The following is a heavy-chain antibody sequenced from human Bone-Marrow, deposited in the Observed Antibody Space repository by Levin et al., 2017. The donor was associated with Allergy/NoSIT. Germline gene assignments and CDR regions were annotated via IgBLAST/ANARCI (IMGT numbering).Heavy chain of an antibody. D-gene: IGHD1-7*01. CDR3: ARGELELLLDAFDI. V-gene: IGHV3-33*01. Sequence: GGSLRLSCAASGFTFSSFGMHWVRQAPGKGLEWVAVIWYDGSNKYYADSVKGRFTISRDNSKNTLYLHMNSLRAEDTAVYYCARGELELLLDAFDIWGQGTMVTVSS. CDR1: GFTFSSFG. CDR2: IWYDGSNK. J-gene: IGHJ3*02.